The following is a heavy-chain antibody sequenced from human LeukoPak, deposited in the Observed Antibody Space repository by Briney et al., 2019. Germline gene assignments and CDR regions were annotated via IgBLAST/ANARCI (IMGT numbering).Heavy chain of an antibody. V-gene: IGHV1-8*01. CDR1: GYTFTSYD. Sequence: GASVKVSCKASGYTFTSYDINWVRQATGQGLEWMGWMNPNSGNTGYAQKFQGRVTMTRNTSISTAYMELSSLRSEDTAVYYCARGRERWYCSGGSCYSPYGMDVWGQGTTVTVSS. CDR2: MNPNSGNT. D-gene: IGHD2-15*01. J-gene: IGHJ6*02. CDR3: ARGRERWYCSGGSCYSPYGMDV.